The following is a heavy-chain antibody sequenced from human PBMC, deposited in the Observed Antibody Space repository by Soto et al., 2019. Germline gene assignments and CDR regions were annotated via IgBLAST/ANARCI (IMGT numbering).Heavy chain of an antibody. Sequence: SETLSLTCTVSGGSISSSSYYWGWIRQPPGKGLEWIGSIYYSGSTYYNPSLKSRVTISVDTSKNQFSLKLSSVTAADTAVYYCARHLEVDYGDFPPLSGFDYWGQGTLVTVSS. V-gene: IGHV4-39*01. CDR1: GGSISSSSYY. J-gene: IGHJ4*02. CDR2: IYYSGST. CDR3: ARHLEVDYGDFPPLSGFDY. D-gene: IGHD4-17*01.